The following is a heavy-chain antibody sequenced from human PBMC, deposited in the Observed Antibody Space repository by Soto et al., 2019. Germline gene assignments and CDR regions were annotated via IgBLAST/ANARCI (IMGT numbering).Heavy chain of an antibody. CDR3: ARDLVGVDGGHYYYYYYMDV. D-gene: IGHD2-15*01. J-gene: IGHJ6*03. CDR2: MNPNSGNT. CDR1: GYTFTSYD. Sequence: ASVKVSCKASGYTFTSYDINWVRQATGQGLEWMGWMNPNSGNTGYAQKFQGRVTMTRNTSISTAYMELSSLRSEDTAVYYFARDLVGVDGGHYYYYYYMDVWGKGTTVTVSS. V-gene: IGHV1-8*01.